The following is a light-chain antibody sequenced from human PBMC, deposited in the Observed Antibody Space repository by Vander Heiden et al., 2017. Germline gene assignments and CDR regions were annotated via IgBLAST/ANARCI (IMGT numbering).Light chain of an antibody. Sequence: QSILTPPPSESGTPAQRVPIYFSGSSSNIGAGHVNWYQQLPGAAPKVLIYGTSQRPSGVADRFSGSKSGTSATLAISGLRSDDEADYYCASWDDSLSVVLFGGGTRLTVL. V-gene: IGLV1-47*01. J-gene: IGLJ3*02. CDR3: ASWDDSLSVVL. CDR1: SSNIGAGH. CDR2: GTS.